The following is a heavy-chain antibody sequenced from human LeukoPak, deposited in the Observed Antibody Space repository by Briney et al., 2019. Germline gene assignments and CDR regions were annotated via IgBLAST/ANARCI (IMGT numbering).Heavy chain of an antibody. CDR2: MSHSGNT. CDR3: ARSVYCGGDCYAVGYFDL. D-gene: IGHD2-21*02. J-gene: IGHJ2*01. Sequence: SETLSLTCAVSGGSVSSGAYCWTWIRQPPGKGLEWIGSMSHSGNTHYNASLQSRVSISADISKNQFSLTLNSVTAADTAVYYCARSVYCGGDCYAVGYFDLWGRGTLVTVSS. CDR1: GGSVSSGAYC. V-gene: IGHV4-30-2*01.